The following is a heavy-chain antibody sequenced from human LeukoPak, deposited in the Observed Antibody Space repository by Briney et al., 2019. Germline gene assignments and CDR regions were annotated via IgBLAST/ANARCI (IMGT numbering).Heavy chain of an antibody. V-gene: IGHV1-46*01. J-gene: IGHJ4*02. CDR2: TNPSGGST. Sequence: ASVKVSCKASGYTFTSYYMHWVRQAPGQGLEWMGITNPSGGSTSYAQKFQGRVTMTRDTSTSTVYMELGSLRSEDTAVYYCASSTTVTTDPLGYWGQGTLVTVSS. D-gene: IGHD4-17*01. CDR3: ASSTTVTTDPLGY. CDR1: GYTFTSYY.